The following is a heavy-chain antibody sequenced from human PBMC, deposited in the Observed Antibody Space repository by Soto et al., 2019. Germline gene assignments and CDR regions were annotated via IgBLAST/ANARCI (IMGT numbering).Heavy chain of an antibody. CDR3: ARDGYCSGGSCFYFDY. CDR1: GGTFSSYA. CDR2: IIPIFGTA. Sequence: QVQLVQSGAEVKKPGSSVKVSCKASGGTFSSYAISWVRQAPGQGLEWMGGIIPIFGTANYAQKFQGRVTITADESTSTAYMELSSLRSEDTAMYYCARDGYCSGGSCFYFDYWGQGTLVTVSS. D-gene: IGHD2-15*01. J-gene: IGHJ4*02. V-gene: IGHV1-69*01.